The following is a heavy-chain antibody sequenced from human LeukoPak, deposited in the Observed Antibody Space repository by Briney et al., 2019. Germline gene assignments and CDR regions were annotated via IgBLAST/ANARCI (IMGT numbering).Heavy chain of an antibody. D-gene: IGHD2-2*01. Sequence: GASVKVSFKSSGYTFTSYGISWVRQAPAQGLEWVGCISAYNGNTNYAQKLQGRVTMTTDTSKSTAYMELRSLRSDDTAVYYCARVGCSSTSCYEVVGRWFDPWGEGTLITVSS. CDR1: GYTFTSYG. V-gene: IGHV1-18*01. CDR2: ISAYNGNT. J-gene: IGHJ5*02. CDR3: ARVGCSSTSCYEVVGRWFDP.